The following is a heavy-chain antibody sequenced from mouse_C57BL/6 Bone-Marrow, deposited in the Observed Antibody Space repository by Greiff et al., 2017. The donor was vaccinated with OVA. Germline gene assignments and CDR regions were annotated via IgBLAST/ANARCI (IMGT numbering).Heavy chain of an antibody. J-gene: IGHJ4*01. CDR3: ALKLGRGYAMDY. CDR1: GYTFTSYW. D-gene: IGHD4-1*01. Sequence: QVQLQQPGAELVMPGASVKLSCKASGYTFTSYWMHWVKQRPGQGLEWIGEDPSDSYTNYNQKFKGKSTLTVDKSSSTAYMQLSSLTSEDSAVYYCALKLGRGYAMDYWGQGTSVTVSS. V-gene: IGHV1-69*01. CDR2: DPSDSYT.